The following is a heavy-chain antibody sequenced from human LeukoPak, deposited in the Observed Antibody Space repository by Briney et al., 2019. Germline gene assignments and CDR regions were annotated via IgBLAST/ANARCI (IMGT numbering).Heavy chain of an antibody. CDR1: GFTFSSYA. J-gene: IGHJ4*02. D-gene: IGHD3-22*01. V-gene: IGHV3-23*01. Sequence: GGSLRLSCAASGFTFSSYAMSWVRQAPGKGLEWVSAISGSGGSTYYADSVKGRFTISRDNSKNTLYLQMNSLRAEDTAVYYCAKDRPYYYXSSXYXXXXFDYWGQGTLVTVS. CDR2: ISGSGGST. CDR3: AKDRPYYYXSSXYXXXXFDY.